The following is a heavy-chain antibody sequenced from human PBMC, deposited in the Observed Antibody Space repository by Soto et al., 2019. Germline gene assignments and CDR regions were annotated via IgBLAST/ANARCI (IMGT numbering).Heavy chain of an antibody. CDR3: AKGSSWDLYYYYGMDV. J-gene: IGHJ6*02. Sequence: EVQLLESGGGLVQPGGSLRLSCAASGFTFSSYAMSWVRQAPGKGLEWVSAISGSGGSTYYADSVKGRFTISRDNSKNTLYLQMNSQRAEDTAIYYCAKGSSWDLYYYYGMDVWGQGTTVTVSS. CDR2: ISGSGGST. CDR1: GFTFSSYA. D-gene: IGHD6-13*01. V-gene: IGHV3-23*01.